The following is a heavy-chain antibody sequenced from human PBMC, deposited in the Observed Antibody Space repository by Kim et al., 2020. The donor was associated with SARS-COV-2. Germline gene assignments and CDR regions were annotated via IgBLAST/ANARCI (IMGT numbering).Heavy chain of an antibody. V-gene: IGHV4-34*01. CDR3: AGPKVGATYPLHMDV. CDR2: INHSGST. J-gene: IGHJ6*03. CDR1: GGSFSGYY. D-gene: IGHD1-26*01. Sequence: SETLSLTCAVYGGSFSGYYWSWIRQPPGKGLEWIGEINHSGSTNYNPSLKSRVTISVDTSKNQFSLKLSSVTAADTAVYYCAGPKVGATYPLHMDVWGKGTTVTVSS.